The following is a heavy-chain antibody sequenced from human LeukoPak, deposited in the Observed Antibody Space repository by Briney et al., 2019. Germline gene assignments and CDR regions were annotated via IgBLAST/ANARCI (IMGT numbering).Heavy chain of an antibody. CDR2: INWNGGST. Sequence: PGGSLRLSCAASGFTFDDYGMSWVRQAPGKGLEWVSGINWNGGSTGYADSVKGRFTISRDNAKNSLYLQMNSLRAEDTALYYCARDTPMVRGGFVVMAHAFDIWGQGTMVTVSS. D-gene: IGHD3-10*01. V-gene: IGHV3-20*04. J-gene: IGHJ3*02. CDR3: ARDTPMVRGGFVVMAHAFDI. CDR1: GFTFDDYG.